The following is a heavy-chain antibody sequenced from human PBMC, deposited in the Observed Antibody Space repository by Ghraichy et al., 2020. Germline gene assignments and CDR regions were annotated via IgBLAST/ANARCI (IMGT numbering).Heavy chain of an antibody. CDR3: AKLIHHGTDY. J-gene: IGHJ4*02. CDR1: GFTFSSSW. CDR2: INGDGSEK. D-gene: IGHD1-26*01. V-gene: IGHV3-7*03. Sequence: GESLNISCAASGFTFSSSWMGWVRQAPGKGLEWVANINGDGSEKYYVDSVKGRFTIFRDNAKNSVYLQMNSLRDEDTAVYYCAKLIHHGTDYWGQGTLVTVSS.